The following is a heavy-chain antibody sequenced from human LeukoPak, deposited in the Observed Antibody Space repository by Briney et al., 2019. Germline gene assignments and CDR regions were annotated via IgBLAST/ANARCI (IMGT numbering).Heavy chain of an antibody. CDR2: INPNSGGT. CDR1: GYTFTGYY. J-gene: IGHJ5*02. CDR3: ARVPQQLVNWFDP. D-gene: IGHD6-13*01. Sequence: ASVKVSCKASGYTFTGYYMHWVRQAPGQGLEWMGWINPNSGGTNYAQKFQGRVTMTRDTSISTAYMELSRLRSDDTAVYYCARVPQQLVNWFDPWGQGTLVTVSS. V-gene: IGHV1-2*02.